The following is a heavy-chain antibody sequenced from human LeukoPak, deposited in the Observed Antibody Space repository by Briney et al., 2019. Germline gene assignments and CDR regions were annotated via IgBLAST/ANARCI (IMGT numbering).Heavy chain of an antibody. CDR3: AKAVAGTFDY. Sequence: GGSLRLSCAASGFIFSSYGMHWVRQAPGKGLEWVAVIWYDGSNKYYADSVKGRFTISRDNSKNTLYLQMNSLRAEDTAIYYCAKAVAGTFDYWDQGTLVTVSS. V-gene: IGHV3-33*06. J-gene: IGHJ4*02. D-gene: IGHD6-19*01. CDR1: GFIFSSYG. CDR2: IWYDGSNK.